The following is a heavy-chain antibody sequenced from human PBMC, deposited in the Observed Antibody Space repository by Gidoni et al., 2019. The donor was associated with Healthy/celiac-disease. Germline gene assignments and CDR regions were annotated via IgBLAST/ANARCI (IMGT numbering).Heavy chain of an antibody. CDR1: GGSISSISYY. CDR3: ARHEGDSSGWYVDY. Sequence: QLQLQESGPGLVKPSETLSLTCTVPGGSISSISYYWGWIRQPPGKGLEWIGSIYSSGSTYYNPSLKSRVTISVDTSKNQFSLKLSSVTAADTAVYYCARHEGDSSGWYVDYWGQGTLVTVSS. V-gene: IGHV4-39*01. J-gene: IGHJ4*02. D-gene: IGHD6-19*01. CDR2: IYSSGST.